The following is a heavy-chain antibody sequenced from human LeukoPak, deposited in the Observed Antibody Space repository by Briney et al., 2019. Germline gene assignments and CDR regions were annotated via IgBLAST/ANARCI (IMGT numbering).Heavy chain of an antibody. CDR1: GFTFSDYY. Sequence: GGSLRLSCAASGFTFSDYYMSWIRQAPGKGLEWVSYISSSGSTIYYADSVKGRFTISRDNSKNTLYLQMNSLRAEDTAVYYCAKWGIDDAFDIWGQGTMVTVSS. D-gene: IGHD1-26*01. J-gene: IGHJ3*02. CDR3: AKWGIDDAFDI. V-gene: IGHV3-11*04. CDR2: ISSSGSTI.